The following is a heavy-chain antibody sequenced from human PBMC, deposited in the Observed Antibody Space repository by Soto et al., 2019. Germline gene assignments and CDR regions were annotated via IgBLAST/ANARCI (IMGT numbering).Heavy chain of an antibody. CDR2: ITGSSDYT. CDR1: GVIFSSYA. Sequence: AGSLRLSCAASGVIFSSYAMNWVRQPPGKGLQWVSSITGSSDYTSYTASGKGRSTISRDNSNNTLYLQMNSLRAEDTAFYFCAKEQTTDAHYALDYWGQGTLVTVSS. V-gene: IGHV3-23*01. CDR3: AKEQTTDAHYALDY. D-gene: IGHD3-16*01. J-gene: IGHJ4*02.